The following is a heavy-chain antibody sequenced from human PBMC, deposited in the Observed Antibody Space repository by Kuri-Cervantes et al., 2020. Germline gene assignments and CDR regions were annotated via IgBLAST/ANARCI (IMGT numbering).Heavy chain of an antibody. J-gene: IGHJ4*02. D-gene: IGHD6-19*01. CDR3: ARDWDSSGWYLGFDY. CDR1: GFTFSNYG. CDR2: IWYDGSNK. Sequence: GESLKISCAASGFTFSNYGMHWVRQAPGKGLEWVAIIWYDGSNKYYADSVKGRFTISRDNSKNTLYLQMNSLRAEDTAVYYCARDWDSSGWYLGFDYWGQGTLVTVSS. V-gene: IGHV3-30*02.